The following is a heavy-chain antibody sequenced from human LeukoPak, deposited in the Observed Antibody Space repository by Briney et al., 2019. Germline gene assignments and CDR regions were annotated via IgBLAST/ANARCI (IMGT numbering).Heavy chain of an antibody. CDR3: ARGSPSLLAAAGTWFDP. V-gene: IGHV4-34*01. J-gene: IGHJ5*02. CDR2: INHSGST. CDR1: GGSFSGYY. Sequence: SETLSLTCAVYGGSFSGYYWSWIRQPPGKGLEWIGEINHSGSTNYNPSLKSRVTISVDTSKNRFSLKLSSVTAADTAVYYCARGSPSLLAAAGTWFDPWGQGTLVTVSS. D-gene: IGHD6-13*01.